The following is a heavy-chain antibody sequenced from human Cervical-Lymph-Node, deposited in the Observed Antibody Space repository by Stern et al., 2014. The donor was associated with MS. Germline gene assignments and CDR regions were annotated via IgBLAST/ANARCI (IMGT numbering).Heavy chain of an antibody. CDR3: ARDEGADY. V-gene: IGHV1-46*01. Sequence: MQLVESGAEVKKPGASVKVSCMASGYSFTSYFINWVRQAPGQGLEWMEIINPSAGNTNDAQKFQGRVVMTSDTSTGTVYMELSSLRSEDTAVYYCARDEGADYWGQGTLVTVSS. CDR2: INPSAGNT. J-gene: IGHJ4*02. CDR1: GYSFTSYF.